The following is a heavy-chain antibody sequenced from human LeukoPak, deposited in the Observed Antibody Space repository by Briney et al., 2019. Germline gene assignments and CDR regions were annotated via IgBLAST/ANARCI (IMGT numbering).Heavy chain of an antibody. CDR2: ISSSSSYI. V-gene: IGHV3-21*01. Sequence: SGGSLRLSCAASGFTFSSYSMNWVRQAPGKGLEWVSSISSSSSYIYYADSVKGRFTISRDNAKNSLYLQMNSLRAEDTAVYYCAREEGSSSFIDYWGQGTLVTVSS. J-gene: IGHJ4*02. D-gene: IGHD6-13*01. CDR1: GFTFSSYS. CDR3: AREEGSSSFIDY.